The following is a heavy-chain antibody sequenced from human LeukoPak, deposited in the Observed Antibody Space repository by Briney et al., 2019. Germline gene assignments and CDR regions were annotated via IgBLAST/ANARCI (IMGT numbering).Heavy chain of an antibody. D-gene: IGHD3-10*01. Sequence: GASVKVSCKASGYTFSSYGISWVRQAPGQGLEWMGWISAYNGNTNYAQKFQGRVTMTRDTSISTAYMELSRLRSDDTAVYYCATLTMVRQTDTFDYWGQGTLVTVSS. CDR3: ATLTMVRQTDTFDY. CDR2: ISAYNGNT. V-gene: IGHV1-18*01. CDR1: GYTFSSYG. J-gene: IGHJ4*02.